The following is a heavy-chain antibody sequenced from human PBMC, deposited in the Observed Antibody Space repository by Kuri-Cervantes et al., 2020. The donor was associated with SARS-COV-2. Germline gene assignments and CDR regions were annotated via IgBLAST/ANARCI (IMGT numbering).Heavy chain of an antibody. D-gene: IGHD1-1*01. CDR1: GFTVSSNY. V-gene: IGHV3-53*01. J-gene: IGHJ4*02. Sequence: LSLTCAASGFTVSSNYMSWVRQAPGKGLEWVSVIYSGGSTYYADSVKGRFTFSRDNAKNMLFLQMNSLRAEDTAVYYCVRDGDHWNFDYWGQGTLVTVSS. CDR3: VRDGDHWNFDY. CDR2: IYSGGST.